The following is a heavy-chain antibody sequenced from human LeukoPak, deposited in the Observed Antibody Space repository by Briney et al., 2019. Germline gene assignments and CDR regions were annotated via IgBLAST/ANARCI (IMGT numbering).Heavy chain of an antibody. CDR1: GFTFSNHW. Sequence: RGSLRLSCAASGFTFSNHWMSWVRQAPGKGLEWVANINQGGSEKYYVDSVKGRFTVSRDNAKNSLDLQMNALRAEDTAVYYCARRKLTYYYGMDVWGQGTTVTVSS. CDR2: INQGGSEK. V-gene: IGHV3-7*01. CDR3: ARRKLTYYYGMDV. J-gene: IGHJ6*02. D-gene: IGHD1-7*01.